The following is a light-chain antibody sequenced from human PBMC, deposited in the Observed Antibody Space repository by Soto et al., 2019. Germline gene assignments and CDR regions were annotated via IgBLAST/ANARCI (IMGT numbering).Light chain of an antibody. CDR1: QSVSSSH. J-gene: IGKJ4*01. V-gene: IGKV3-20*01. CDR3: HQYGNSPPLT. CDR2: GAS. Sequence: EIVLTQSPGTLSLSPGERATLSCRASQSVSSSHLAWYQQRPGQAPRLLIYGASTRASGIPDRFSGSGSGSDVALAIRRLEPDDFAVYFCHQYGNSPPLTFGGGTKVDIK.